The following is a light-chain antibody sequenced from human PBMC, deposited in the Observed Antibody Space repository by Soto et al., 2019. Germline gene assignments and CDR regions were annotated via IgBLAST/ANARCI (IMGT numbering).Light chain of an antibody. V-gene: IGLV2-14*01. CDR3: SSYTRASALVV. Sequence: QSALTQPASVSGSPGQSITISCTGTSSDVGGYNYVSWYQQHPGKAPKLMMYEVSNRRSGVSNRFSGSKSGNTASLTISGLPADDEADYYCSSYTRASALVVFGGGTKLTVL. CDR1: SSDVGGYNY. J-gene: IGLJ2*01. CDR2: EVS.